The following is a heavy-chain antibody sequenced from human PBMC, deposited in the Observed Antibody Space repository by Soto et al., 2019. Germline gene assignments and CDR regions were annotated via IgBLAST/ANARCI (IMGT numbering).Heavy chain of an antibody. CDR3: ASSSSWGTLDY. V-gene: IGHV4-31*02. Sequence: PSETLSLPWTVSGGSIFDGGGCWSWIRQHPGKGLEWIGYIYYSGSTYYNPSLKSRVTISVDTSKNQFSLKLSSVTAADTAVYYCASSSSWGTLDYWGQGTLVTVLL. CDR2: IYYSGST. D-gene: IGHD6-6*01. CDR1: GGSIFDGGGC. J-gene: IGHJ4*02.